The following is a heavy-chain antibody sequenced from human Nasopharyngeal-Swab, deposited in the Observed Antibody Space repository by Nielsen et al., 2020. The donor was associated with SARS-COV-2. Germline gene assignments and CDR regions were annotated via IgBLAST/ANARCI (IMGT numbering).Heavy chain of an antibody. Sequence: ASVKVSCKVSGYTLTELSMHWVRQAPGKGLEWMGGFDPEDGETIYAQKFQGRVTMTEDTSTDTAYMELSSLISEDTAVYYCATENGGVGGSSTSLLPYYYYYGMDVWGQGTTVTVSS. CDR2: FDPEDGET. CDR3: ATENGGVGGSSTSLLPYYYYYGMDV. V-gene: IGHV1-24*01. J-gene: IGHJ6*02. D-gene: IGHD2-2*01. CDR1: GYTLTELS.